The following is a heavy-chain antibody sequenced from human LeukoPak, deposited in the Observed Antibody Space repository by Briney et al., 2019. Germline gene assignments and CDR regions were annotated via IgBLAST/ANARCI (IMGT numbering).Heavy chain of an antibody. J-gene: IGHJ3*02. CDR1: GGSFSGYY. D-gene: IGHD3-10*01. CDR3: ARAFSGGAAFDI. Sequence: SETLSLTCAVYGGSFSGYYWSWIRQPPGKGLEWIGEINHSGSTNYNPSLKSRVTISVDTSKSQFSLKLSSVTAADTAVYYCARAFSGGAAFDIWGQGTMVTVSS. V-gene: IGHV4-34*01. CDR2: INHSGST.